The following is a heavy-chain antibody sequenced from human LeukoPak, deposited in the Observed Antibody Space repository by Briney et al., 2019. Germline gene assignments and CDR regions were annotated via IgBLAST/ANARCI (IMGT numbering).Heavy chain of an antibody. V-gene: IGHV3-33*01. CDR2: IWYGGSNK. Sequence: GGSLRLSCAASGFTFSSYGMHWVRQAPGKGLEWVAVIWYGGSNKYYADSVKGRFTISRDNSKNTLYLQMNSLRSEDTAVYYCARDDYGDYEYYYYGMDVWGQGTTVTVSS. J-gene: IGHJ6*02. D-gene: IGHD4-17*01. CDR3: ARDDYGDYEYYYYGMDV. CDR1: GFTFSSYG.